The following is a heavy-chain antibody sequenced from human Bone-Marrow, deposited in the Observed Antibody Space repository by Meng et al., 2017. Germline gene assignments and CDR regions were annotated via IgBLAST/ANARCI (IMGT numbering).Heavy chain of an antibody. CDR1: GFTFSSYS. Sequence: GESLKISCAASGFTFSSYSMNWVRQAPGKGLEWVSSISSSSYIYYADSVKGRFTISRDNAKNSLYLQMNSLRAEDTAVYYCARARSTYYYYGMDVWGQGTTVTVSS. CDR2: ISSSSYI. V-gene: IGHV3-21*01. CDR3: ARARSTYYYYGMDV. J-gene: IGHJ6*02. D-gene: IGHD1-26*01.